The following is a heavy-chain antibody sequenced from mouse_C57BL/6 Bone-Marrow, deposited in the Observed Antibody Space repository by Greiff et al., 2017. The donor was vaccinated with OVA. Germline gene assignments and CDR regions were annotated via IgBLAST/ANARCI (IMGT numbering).Heavy chain of an antibody. J-gene: IGHJ4*01. V-gene: IGHV5-17*01. Sequence: EVKLMESGGGLVKPGGSLKLSCAASGFTFSDYGMHWVRQAPEKGLEWVAYISSGSSTLYYADTVKGRFTISRDNAKNTLFLQMTSLRSEDTAMYYCARSDYDGRAMDYWGQGTSVTVSS. CDR1: GFTFSDYG. D-gene: IGHD2-4*01. CDR2: ISSGSSTL. CDR3: ARSDYDGRAMDY.